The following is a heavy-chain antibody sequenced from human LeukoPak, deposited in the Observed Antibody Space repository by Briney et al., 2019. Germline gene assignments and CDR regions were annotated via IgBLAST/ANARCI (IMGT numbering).Heavy chain of an antibody. V-gene: IGHV4-34*01. CDR3: ARDLWRYDSSGYWVADFDI. CDR2: INHSGST. CDR1: GGSFSGYY. Sequence: SETLSLTCAVYGGSFSGYYWSWIRQPPGKGLEWIGEINHSGSTNYNPSLKSRVTISVDTSKNQFSLKLSSVTAADTAVYYCARDLWRYDSSGYWVADFDIWGQGTMVIVSS. J-gene: IGHJ3*02. D-gene: IGHD3-22*01.